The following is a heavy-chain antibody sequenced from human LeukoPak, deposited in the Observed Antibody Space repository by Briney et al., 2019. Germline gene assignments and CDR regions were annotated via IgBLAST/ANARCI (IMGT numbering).Heavy chain of an antibody. CDR2: IWYDGSNK. J-gene: IGHJ4*02. D-gene: IGHD6-19*01. V-gene: IGHV3-33*06. Sequence: GGSLRLSCAASGFTFSSYGMHWVRQAPGKGLEWVAVIWYDGSNKYYADSVKGRFTISRDNSKKTLYLQMNSLRAEDTAVYYCAKERGSGWYYFDYWGQGTLVSVSS. CDR3: AKERGSGWYYFDY. CDR1: GFTFSSYG.